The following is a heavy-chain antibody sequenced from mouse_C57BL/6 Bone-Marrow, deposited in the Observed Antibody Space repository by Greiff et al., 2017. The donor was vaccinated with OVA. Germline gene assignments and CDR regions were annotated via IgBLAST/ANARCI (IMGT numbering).Heavy chain of an antibody. V-gene: IGHV1-81*01. D-gene: IGHD3-1*01. J-gene: IGHJ1*03. CDR2: IYPRSGNT. CDR1: GYTFTSYG. CDR3: ARSGHWYFDV. Sequence: QVQLQQSGAELARPGASVKLSCKASGYTFTSYGISWVKQRTGQGLEWIGEIYPRSGNTYYNEKFKGKATLTADKSSSTAYMERRSLTSEDSAVYFCARSGHWYFDVWGTGTTVTVSS.